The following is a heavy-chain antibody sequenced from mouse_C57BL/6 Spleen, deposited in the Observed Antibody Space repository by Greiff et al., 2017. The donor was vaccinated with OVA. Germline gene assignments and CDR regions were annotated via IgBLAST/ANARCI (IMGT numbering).Heavy chain of an antibody. V-gene: IGHV1-50*01. CDR2: IDPSDSYT. CDR1: GYTFTSYW. CDR3: ARTPYDGYSYYYAMDY. D-gene: IGHD2-3*01. Sequence: VKLQQPGAELVKPGASVKLSCKASGYTFTSYWMQWVKQRPGQGLEWIGEIDPSDSYTNYNQKFKGKATLTVDTSSSTAYMQLSSLTSEDSAVYYCARTPYDGYSYYYAMDYWGQGTSVTVSS. J-gene: IGHJ4*01.